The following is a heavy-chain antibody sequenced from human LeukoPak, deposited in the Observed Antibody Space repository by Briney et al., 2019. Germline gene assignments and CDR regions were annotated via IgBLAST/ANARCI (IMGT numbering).Heavy chain of an antibody. V-gene: IGHV1-2*02. CDR2: MNPNSGGT. CDR3: ARRPIIIPATIDGY. Sequence: ASVKVSCKASGYTFTGYYMHWVRQAPGQGLEWMGWMNPNSGGTSYAQKFQGRLTMTRDTSISTAYMELSRLTSDDTAVYYCARRPIIIPATIDGYWGQGTLITVSS. J-gene: IGHJ4*02. CDR1: GYTFTGYY. D-gene: IGHD2-15*01.